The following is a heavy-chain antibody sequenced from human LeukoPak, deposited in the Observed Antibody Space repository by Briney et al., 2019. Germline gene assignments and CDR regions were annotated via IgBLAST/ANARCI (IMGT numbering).Heavy chain of an antibody. V-gene: IGHV3-23*01. J-gene: IGHJ6*02. Sequence: GGSLRLSCAASGFSFSNYAMSWVRQAPGKGLEWVSTISGSGGNTYYVDSVTGRFTTSRDNSKNTLYLQMNSLRAEDTAVYYCAKGVGRSSGYFDYYGMDVWGQGTTVTVSS. CDR1: GFSFSNYA. CDR2: ISGSGGNT. CDR3: AKGVGRSSGYFDYYGMDV. D-gene: IGHD3-22*01.